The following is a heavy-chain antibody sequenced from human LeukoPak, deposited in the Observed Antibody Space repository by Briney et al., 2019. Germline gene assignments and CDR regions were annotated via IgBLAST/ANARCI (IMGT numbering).Heavy chain of an antibody. Sequence: PGGSLRLSCAASGFTFITYAMSWVRQAPGKGLEWASGISWNSGSIGYADSVKGRFTISRDNAKNSLYLQMNSLRAEGTALYYCAKDSGSWLSDAFDIWGQGTMVTVSS. CDR3: AKDSGSWLSDAFDI. D-gene: IGHD6-13*01. CDR1: GFTFITYA. CDR2: ISWNSGSI. J-gene: IGHJ3*02. V-gene: IGHV3-9*01.